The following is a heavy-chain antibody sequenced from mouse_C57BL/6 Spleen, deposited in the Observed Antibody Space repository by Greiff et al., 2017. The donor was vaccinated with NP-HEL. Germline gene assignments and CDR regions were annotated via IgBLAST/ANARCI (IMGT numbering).Heavy chain of an antibody. D-gene: IGHD4-1*01. CDR1: GFTFSDYG. CDR2: ISNLAYSI. V-gene: IGHV5-15*01. Sequence: EVKLVESGGGLVQPGGSLKLSCAASGFTFSDYGMAWVRQAPRKGPEWVAFISNLAYSIYYADTVTGRFTISRENAKNTLYLEMSSQRAEDTAMYYCARQRDWDGDAMDYWGQGTSVTVSS. CDR3: ARQRDWDGDAMDY. J-gene: IGHJ4*01.